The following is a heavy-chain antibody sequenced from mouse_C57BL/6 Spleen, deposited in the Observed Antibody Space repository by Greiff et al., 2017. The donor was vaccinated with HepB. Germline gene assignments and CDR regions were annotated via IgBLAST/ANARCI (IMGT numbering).Heavy chain of an antibody. J-gene: IGHJ1*03. Sequence: VQLVESGAELVRPGTSVKVSCKASGYAFTNYLIEWVKQRPGQGLEWIGVINPGSGGTNYNEKFKGKATLTADKSSSTAYMQLSSLTSEDSAVYFCARGGYDRNFDVWGTGTTVTVSS. CDR2: INPGSGGT. CDR1: GYAFTNYL. V-gene: IGHV1-54*01. CDR3: ARGGYDRNFDV. D-gene: IGHD2-2*01.